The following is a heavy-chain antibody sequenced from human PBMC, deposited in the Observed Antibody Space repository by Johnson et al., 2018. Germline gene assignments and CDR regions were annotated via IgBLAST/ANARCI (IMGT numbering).Heavy chain of an antibody. V-gene: IGHV3-23*04. J-gene: IGHJ3*01. CDR1: GFPFNVHA. CDR3: VKDFVNGNGVYDPFDV. Sequence: VQLVESGGDLVQPGGSLRLSCVTSGFPFNVHAMSWVSQSPGKGLEWVSTIGTPEQTFYAGPVKGRFIVSRDDSKNTVYLQMGGLRAEDTALYYCVKDFVNGNGVYDPFDVWGQGTMVTISS. D-gene: IGHD6-6*01. CDR2: IGTPEQT.